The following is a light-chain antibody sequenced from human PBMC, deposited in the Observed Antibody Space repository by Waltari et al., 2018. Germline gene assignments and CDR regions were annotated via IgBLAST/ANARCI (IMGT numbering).Light chain of an antibody. CDR3: QQRSNWPPIT. V-gene: IGKV3-11*01. CDR2: DAS. CDR1: QSVSSY. J-gene: IGKJ5*01. Sequence: EIVLTQSPATLSLSPGERATLSCRASQSVSSYLAWYQQKPGQAPRLLISDASNRANGIPARFSGSGSGTDFTLTISSLEPEDFAVYCCQQRSNWPPITFGQGTRLEIK.